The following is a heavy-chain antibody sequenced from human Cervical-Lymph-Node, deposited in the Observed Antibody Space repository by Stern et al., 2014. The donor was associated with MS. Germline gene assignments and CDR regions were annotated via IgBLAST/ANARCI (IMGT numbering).Heavy chain of an antibody. CDR3: AVGALFDF. CDR2: FDPEDDADT. Sequence: QVQLVQSGPEVKKPGASVKVSCTVSGLTVTELSRPWIRQAPGPGLEWMGGFDPEDDADTIYAQKFQGRVTLTEDTSTNTAYMELSSLRSEDTAVYYCAVGALFDFWGQETLVTVSS. J-gene: IGHJ4*02. D-gene: IGHD1-26*01. CDR1: GLTVTELS. V-gene: IGHV1-24*01.